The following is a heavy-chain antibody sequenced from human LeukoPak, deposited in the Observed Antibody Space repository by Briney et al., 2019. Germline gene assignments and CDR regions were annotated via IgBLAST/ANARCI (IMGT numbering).Heavy chain of an antibody. J-gene: IGHJ3*02. CDR1: GFTFSSYS. V-gene: IGHV3-21*01. CDR3: ARLPSNAFDI. Sequence: GGSLRLSCAASGFTFSSYSMNWVRRAPGKGLEWVSSISSSSSYIYYADSVKGRFTISRDNARNSLYLQMNSLRAEDTAVYYCARLPSNAFDIWGQGTMVTVSS. CDR2: ISSSSSYI.